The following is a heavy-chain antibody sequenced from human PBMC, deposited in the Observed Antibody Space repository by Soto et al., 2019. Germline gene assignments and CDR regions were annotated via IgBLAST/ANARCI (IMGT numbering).Heavy chain of an antibody. CDR3: ARLALVTRIFDY. Sequence: QLQLQESGSGLVKPSQTLSLTCAVSGGSISSGGYSWSWIRQPPGKGLEWIGYVYHSGNPYYNPSLQGRGTISLDRSKNQFSLELGSVTAADTAVYYCARLALVTRIFDYWGQGTLVTVSS. CDR2: VYHSGNP. CDR1: GGSISSGGYS. D-gene: IGHD2-21*02. V-gene: IGHV4-30-2*01. J-gene: IGHJ4*02.